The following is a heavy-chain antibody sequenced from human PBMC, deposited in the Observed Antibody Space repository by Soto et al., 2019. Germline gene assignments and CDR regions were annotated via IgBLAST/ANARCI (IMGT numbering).Heavy chain of an antibody. V-gene: IGHV3-30*18. CDR3: AKDRARYYWNDLDY. D-gene: IGHD1-20*01. J-gene: IGHJ4*02. Sequence: PGGSLRLSCAASGFTFSIYGMHWVRQPPGKGLEWVALISSDGSNKNYADSVKGRFTISRDISKKTVYLRMNSLRAEDTAVYYCAKDRARYYWNDLDYWGQGTLVTVSS. CDR1: GFTFSIYG. CDR2: ISSDGSNK.